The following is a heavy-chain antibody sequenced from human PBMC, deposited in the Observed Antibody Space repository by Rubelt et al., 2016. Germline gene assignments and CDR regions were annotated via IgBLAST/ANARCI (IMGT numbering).Heavy chain of an antibody. V-gene: IGHV4-34*01. CDR3: ARGLARAGAAPRRLWVDP. J-gene: IGHJ5*02. CDR1: GGSFSGYY. Sequence: QVQLQQWGAGLLKPSETLSLTCAVYGGSFSGYYWSWLRQPPGKGLEWIGEINHSGSTNYNPSLRSRVTSAVDTAKNPVSLKLVSVTAADTAVYYCARGLARAGAAPRRLWVDPWGPGTLVTVSS. CDR2: INHSGST. D-gene: IGHD6-13*01.